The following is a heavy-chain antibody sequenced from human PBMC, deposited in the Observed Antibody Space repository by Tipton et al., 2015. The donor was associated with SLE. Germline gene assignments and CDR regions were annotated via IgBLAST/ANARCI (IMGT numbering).Heavy chain of an antibody. CDR3: ASRITGAMWFDP. Sequence: TLSLTCAVYGGSFSGAYWSWIRQSPGKGLEWIGEINHSGTTNYNPSLKSRVSISVDTSKNQFSLTLRSVTAADTSVYYCASRITGAMWFDPWGQGTLVTVSS. V-gene: IGHV4-34*01. CDR2: INHSGTT. D-gene: IGHD7-27*01. J-gene: IGHJ5*02. CDR1: GGSFSGAY.